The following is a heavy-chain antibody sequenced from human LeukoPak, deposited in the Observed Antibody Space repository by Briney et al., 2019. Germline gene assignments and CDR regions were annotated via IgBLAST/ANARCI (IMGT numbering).Heavy chain of an antibody. CDR3: ARGDFWSGYPDY. J-gene: IGHJ4*02. CDR1: GGSISSGGYY. CDR2: IYHSGST. Sequence: PSQTLSLTCTVSGGSISSGGYYWSWIRQPPGKGLEWIGYIYHSGSTYYNPSLKSRVTISVDRSKNQFSLKLSSVTAADTAVYYCARGDFWSGYPDYWGQGTLVTVSS. V-gene: IGHV4-30-2*01. D-gene: IGHD3-3*01.